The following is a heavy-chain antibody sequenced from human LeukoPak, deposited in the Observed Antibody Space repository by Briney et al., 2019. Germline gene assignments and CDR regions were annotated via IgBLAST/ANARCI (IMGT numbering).Heavy chain of an antibody. CDR2: ILWDGSLK. D-gene: IGHD6-19*01. V-gene: IGHV3-30*02. CDR1: GFTFSAYG. CDR3: AKGKAVATMSDFDY. J-gene: IGHJ4*02. Sequence: GGSLRLSCAASGFTFSAYGMHWVRQAPGKGLEWVAFILWDGSLKYYVDSVKGRFTISRDNSKNTLYLQMNSLETEDTAVYYCAKGKAVATMSDFDYWGQGTLVTVSS.